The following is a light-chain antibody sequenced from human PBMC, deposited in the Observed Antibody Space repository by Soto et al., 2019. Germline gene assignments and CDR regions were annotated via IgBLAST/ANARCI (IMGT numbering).Light chain of an antibody. V-gene: IGKV1-9*01. CDR1: QDISRY. J-gene: IGKJ4*01. CDR3: QQFSGYPLT. CDR2: GAS. Sequence: IQLTQSPSSLSASVGDRVTITCRASQDISRYLAWYQQKPGRAPKLLIHGASILQSWVPPRFSGSGSETDFTLTINSLQPEDFATYYCQQFSGYPLTFGGGTKVEIK.